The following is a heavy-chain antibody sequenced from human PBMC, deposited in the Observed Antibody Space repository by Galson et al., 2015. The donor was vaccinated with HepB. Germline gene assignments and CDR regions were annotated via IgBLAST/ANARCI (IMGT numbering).Heavy chain of an antibody. Sequence: SLRLSCAASGFTFSSYGMNWVRQAPGKGPEWVSYISSSSSTAYYADSVKGRFTISRDNAKNSLYLQMNSLRDEDTAVYYCARDTAMVREFDYWGQGTLVTVSS. CDR1: GFTFSSYG. V-gene: IGHV3-48*02. CDR3: ARDTAMVREFDY. J-gene: IGHJ4*02. CDR2: ISSSSSTA. D-gene: IGHD5-18*01.